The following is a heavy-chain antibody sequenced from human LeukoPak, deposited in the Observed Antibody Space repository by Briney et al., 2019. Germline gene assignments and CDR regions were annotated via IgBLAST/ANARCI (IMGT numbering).Heavy chain of an antibody. CDR1: GGSISTSSYY. V-gene: IGHV4-39*07. J-gene: IGHJ4*02. D-gene: IGHD5-18*01. CDR3: ASSDSYGLSHY. CDR2: IFYSGST. Sequence: TSETLSLTCTVSGGSISTSSYYWGWVRQPPGKGLEWIGNIFYSGSTYYSPSLKSRVTMSVDTSKNQFSLKLSSVTAADTAVYYCASSDSYGLSHYWGQGTLVTVSS.